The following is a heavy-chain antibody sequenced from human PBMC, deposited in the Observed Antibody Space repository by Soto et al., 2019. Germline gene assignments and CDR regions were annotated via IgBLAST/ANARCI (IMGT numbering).Heavy chain of an antibody. V-gene: IGHV1-18*04. D-gene: IGHD4-17*01. J-gene: IGHJ4*02. Sequence: ASVKVSCKASGERFTTYGISWVRQAPGQGLEWMGWISTYNTNTKYAPKFQGRLLLTTDTSTTTAHMELRSLRPDDTAVYYCARWAGQVRDYGGPYDYWGQGTLVTVSS. CDR2: ISTYNTNT. CDR1: GERFTTYG. CDR3: ARWAGQVRDYGGPYDY.